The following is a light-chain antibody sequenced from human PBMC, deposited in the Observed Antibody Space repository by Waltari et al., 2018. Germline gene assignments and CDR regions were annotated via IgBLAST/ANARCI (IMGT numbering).Light chain of an antibody. CDR3: ASWDDSLNGHWV. Sequence: QSVLTQPPSASATPGQRVTISCSGSSSNIGSNIVNWYQQVPGTTPKLLIYRNDERPAGVPDRFSGSKTGTSASLAISGLQSEDEADYCCASWDDSLNGHWVFGGGTKVTVL. J-gene: IGLJ3*02. CDR1: SSNIGSNI. V-gene: IGLV1-44*01. CDR2: RND.